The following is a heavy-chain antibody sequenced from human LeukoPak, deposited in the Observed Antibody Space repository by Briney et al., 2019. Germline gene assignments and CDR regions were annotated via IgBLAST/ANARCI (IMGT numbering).Heavy chain of an antibody. CDR3: AKGYSYGFDY. CDR2: ISYDGSNK. CDR1: GFTFSSYG. J-gene: IGHJ4*02. Sequence: GRSLRLSCAASGFTFSSYGMHWVRQAPGKGLEWVAVISYDGSNKYYADSVKGRFTISRDNSKNTLYLQMNSLRAEDTAVYYCAKGYSYGFDYWGQGTLVTVSS. D-gene: IGHD5-18*01. V-gene: IGHV3-30*18.